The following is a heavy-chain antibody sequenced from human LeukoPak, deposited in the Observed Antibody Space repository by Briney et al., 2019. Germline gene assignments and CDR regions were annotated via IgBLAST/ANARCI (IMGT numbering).Heavy chain of an antibody. V-gene: IGHV3-21*01. D-gene: IGHD2/OR15-2a*01. CDR1: GFTFSSYS. CDR2: ISSSSSYI. J-gene: IGHJ4*02. CDR3: ARGRRELKYGPDY. Sequence: GGSLRLSCAASGFTFSSYSMNWVRQAPGKGLEWVSSISSSSSYIYYADSVKGRFTISRDNAKNSLYLQMNSLRAEDTAVYYCARGRRELKYGPDYWGQGTVVTVSS.